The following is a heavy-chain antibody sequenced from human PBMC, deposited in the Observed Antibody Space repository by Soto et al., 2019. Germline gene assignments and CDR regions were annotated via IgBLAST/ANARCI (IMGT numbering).Heavy chain of an antibody. CDR2: IIPIFGTA. CDR3: AKGQDDYIWGSNKKYAFDI. CDR1: GGTFSIYA. J-gene: IGHJ3*02. D-gene: IGHD3-16*01. V-gene: IGHV1-69*13. Sequence: GASVKVSCKASGGTFSIYAISWVRQAPGQGLEWMGGIIPIFGTANYAQKFQGRVTITADESTSTAYMELSSLRSEDTAVYYCAKGQDDYIWGSNKKYAFDIWGQGTMVTVS.